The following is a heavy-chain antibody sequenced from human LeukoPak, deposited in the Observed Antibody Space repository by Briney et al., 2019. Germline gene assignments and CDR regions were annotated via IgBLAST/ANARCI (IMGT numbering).Heavy chain of an antibody. CDR3: ARGRPHGV. J-gene: IGHJ6*04. V-gene: IGHV1-2*06. Sequence: ASVKVSCKASGYSFSDYSMHWVRQAPGQGLEWMGRINSNSGGTSYAQNFQGRVTMTRNTSISTAYMELSSLRSEDTAVYYCARGRPHGVWGKGTTVTVSS. CDR1: GYSFSDYS. CDR2: INSNSGGT.